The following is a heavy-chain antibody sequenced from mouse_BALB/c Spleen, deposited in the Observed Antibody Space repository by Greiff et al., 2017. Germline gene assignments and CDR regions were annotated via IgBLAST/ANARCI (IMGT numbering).Heavy chain of an antibody. D-gene: IGHD1-1*01. CDR2: ISSGGST. Sequence: EVQRVESGGGLVKPGGSLKLSCAASGFTFSSYAMSWVRQTPEKRLEWVASISSGGSTYYPDSVKGRFTISRDNARNILYLQMSSLRSEDTAMYYCARGFSTDYAMDYWGQGTSVTVSS. V-gene: IGHV5-6-5*01. CDR3: ARGFSTDYAMDY. J-gene: IGHJ4*01. CDR1: GFTFSSYA.